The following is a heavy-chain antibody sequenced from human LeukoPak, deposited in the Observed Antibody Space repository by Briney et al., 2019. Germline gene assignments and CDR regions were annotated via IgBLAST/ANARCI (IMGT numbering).Heavy chain of an antibody. J-gene: IGHJ4*02. CDR2: IIPIFGTA. Sequence: SVKVSCKASGGTFSSYAISWVRQAPGQGLEWMGGIIPIFGTANYAQKFQGRVTITADKSTSTAYMELSSLGSEDTAVYYCARPMYSSSWYLPGYWGQGTLVTVSS. CDR1: GGTFSSYA. D-gene: IGHD6-13*01. CDR3: ARPMYSSSWYLPGY. V-gene: IGHV1-69*06.